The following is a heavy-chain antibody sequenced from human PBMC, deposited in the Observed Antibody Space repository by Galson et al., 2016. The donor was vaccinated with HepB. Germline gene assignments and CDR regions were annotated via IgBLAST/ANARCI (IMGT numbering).Heavy chain of an antibody. CDR1: RFTFSSYG. CDR2: ISYDETHK. V-gene: IGHV3-30*18. J-gene: IGHJ4*02. CDR3: AKVAEQLGDGPVDY. D-gene: IGHD3-10*01. Sequence: SLRLSCAASRFTFSSYGMHWVRQAPGKGLEWVAGISYDETHKSYADSLRGRFTISRDIFMNTLWLQMNSLRAEDTAVYYCAKVAEQLGDGPVDYWGRGTLVAVSS.